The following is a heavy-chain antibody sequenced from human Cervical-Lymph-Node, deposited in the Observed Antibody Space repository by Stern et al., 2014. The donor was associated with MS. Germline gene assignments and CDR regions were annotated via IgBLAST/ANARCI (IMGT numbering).Heavy chain of an antibody. D-gene: IGHD2-8*02. CDR1: GDSISSYTHY. CDR3: AKHACTGAACPFDL. CDR2: VYYSGSI. Sequence: QVQLQQSCPGLVKPSETLSLTCAVSGDSISSYTHYWAWIRQPPGKGLEWIGGVYYSGSISYTPPLKSPVTISVDTPKNPFSRGLNSVTAADTAVYYCAKHACTGAACPFDLWGQGTLVTVSS. V-gene: IGHV4-39*01. J-gene: IGHJ4*02.